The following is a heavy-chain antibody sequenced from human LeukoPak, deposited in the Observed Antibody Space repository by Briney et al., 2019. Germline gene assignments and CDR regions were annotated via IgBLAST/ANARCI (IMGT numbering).Heavy chain of an antibody. V-gene: IGHV4-30-4*01. CDR1: GVSISSSDYY. CDR2: IYYSGST. CDR3: ARVGLLWFGELLYHPFDY. Sequence: SETLSLTCTVSGVSISSSDYYWSWIRQPPGKGLEWIGYIYYSGSTYYNPSLKSRVTISVDTSKNQFSLKLSSVTAADTAVYYCARVGLLWFGELLYHPFDYWGQGTLVTASS. D-gene: IGHD3-10*01. J-gene: IGHJ4*02.